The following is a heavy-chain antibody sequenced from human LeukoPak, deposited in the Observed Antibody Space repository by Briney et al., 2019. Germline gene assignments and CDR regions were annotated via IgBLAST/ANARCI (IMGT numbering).Heavy chain of an antibody. Sequence: SETLSLSCTVSGGSISRGGYYWSWIRQPPGKGLEWIGYIYYSGSTYYNPSLKSRVTISVDTSKNQFSLKLSSVTAADTAVYYCARAMGYDNYGMDVWGQGTTVTVSS. J-gene: IGHJ6*02. D-gene: IGHD3-9*01. V-gene: IGHV4-31*03. CDR1: GGSISRGGYY. CDR2: IYYSGST. CDR3: ARAMGYDNYGMDV.